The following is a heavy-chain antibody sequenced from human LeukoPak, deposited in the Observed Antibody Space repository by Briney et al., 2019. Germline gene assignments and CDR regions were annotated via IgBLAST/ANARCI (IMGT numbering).Heavy chain of an antibody. CDR3: ARAYCGGDCYLNWFDP. V-gene: IGHV4-39*01. CDR1: GGSISSSSYY. Sequence: PSETLSLTYTVSGGSISSSSYYWGWIRQPPGKGLEWIGSIYYSGSTYYNPSLKSRVTISVDTSKNQFSLKLSSVTAADTAVYYCARAYCGGDCYLNWFDPWGQGTLVTVSS. J-gene: IGHJ5*02. D-gene: IGHD2-21*01. CDR2: IYYSGST.